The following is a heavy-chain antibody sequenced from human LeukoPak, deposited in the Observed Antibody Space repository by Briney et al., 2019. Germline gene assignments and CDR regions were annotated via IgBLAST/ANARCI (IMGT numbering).Heavy chain of an antibody. Sequence: SETLSLTCTVSGGSISSSSYYWGWIRQPPGKGLEWIGSIYYSGSTYYNPSLKSRVTISVDTSKNQFSLKLSSVTAADTAVYYCARYLFGVVNYWGQGTLVTVSS. CDR3: ARYLFGVVNY. CDR1: GGSISSSSYY. J-gene: IGHJ4*02. CDR2: IYYSGST. D-gene: IGHD3-3*01. V-gene: IGHV4-39*07.